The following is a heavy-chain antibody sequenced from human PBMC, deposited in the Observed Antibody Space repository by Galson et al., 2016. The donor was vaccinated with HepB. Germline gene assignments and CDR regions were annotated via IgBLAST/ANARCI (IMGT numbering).Heavy chain of an antibody. D-gene: IGHD3-22*01. CDR3: ARLKDRNYYDSRGYPY. J-gene: IGHJ4*02. CDR2: IDPNDSDT. Sequence: QSGAEVKKPGNSLKISCKGFGYSFSNYWIAWVRQMPGKGLEWMGVIDPNDSDTRYSPSFQGQVTISADKSISTAYLQWSSLKASDTAMYYCARLKDRNYYDSRGYPYWGQGSPVTVSP. CDR1: GYSFSNYW. V-gene: IGHV5-51*01.